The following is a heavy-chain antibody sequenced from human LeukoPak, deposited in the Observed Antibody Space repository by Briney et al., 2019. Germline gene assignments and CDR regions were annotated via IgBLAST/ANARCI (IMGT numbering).Heavy chain of an antibody. CDR1: GFTFSSHG. CDR3: ARGAYYYDSSGIEPGFDL. J-gene: IGHJ2*01. Sequence: PGGSLRLSCAASGFTFSSHGMSWVRQAPGKGLEWVSSITSSSSYMYYADSVKGRFTISRDNAKNSLYLQMNSLRAEDTAVYYCARGAYYYDSSGIEPGFDLWGRGTLVTVSS. CDR2: ITSSSSYM. D-gene: IGHD3-22*01. V-gene: IGHV3-21*01.